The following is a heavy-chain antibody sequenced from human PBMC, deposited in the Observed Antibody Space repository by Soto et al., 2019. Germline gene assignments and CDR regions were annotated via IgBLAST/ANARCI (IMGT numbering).Heavy chain of an antibody. CDR3: ARVPGDFWSGYYSWFDP. D-gene: IGHD3-3*01. J-gene: IGHJ5*02. Sequence: SETLSLTCSVACGSVNGYYWTWIQQPPRKGLERIGYIYHSGSTYYNPSLKSRVTISVDRSKNQFSLKLSSVTAADTAVYYCARVPGDFWSGYYSWFDPWGQGTLVTVSS. CDR1: CGSVNGYY. CDR2: IYHSGST. V-gene: IGHV4-30-2*01.